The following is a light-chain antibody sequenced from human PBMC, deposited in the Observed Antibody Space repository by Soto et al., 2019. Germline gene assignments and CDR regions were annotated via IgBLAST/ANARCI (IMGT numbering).Light chain of an antibody. Sequence: ETVMTQSPVTLSVSPGEKATLSCRTSQSVRSNLGWYQQEPGQALRLLIYGASTRATGIPARFSGSGSGTEFTLTISSLQSEDLAVYYCQHYNSWPLTFGGGTKVEIK. CDR3: QHYNSWPLT. CDR1: QSVRSN. CDR2: GAS. V-gene: IGKV3-15*01. J-gene: IGKJ4*01.